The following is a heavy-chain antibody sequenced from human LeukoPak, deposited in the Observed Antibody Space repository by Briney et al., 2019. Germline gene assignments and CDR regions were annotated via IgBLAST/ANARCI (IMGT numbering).Heavy chain of an antibody. Sequence: SETLSLTCTVSGGSIRSSYYYWGWIRQPPGKGLEWIGSIYDSGSTYYNPSLKSRVTISVDTSKNQFSLKLSSVTAADTAVYYCAREKPYGSGSYFDYWGQGTLVTVSS. CDR1: GGSIRSSYYY. V-gene: IGHV4-39*07. CDR3: AREKPYGSGSYFDY. CDR2: IYDSGST. D-gene: IGHD3-10*01. J-gene: IGHJ4*02.